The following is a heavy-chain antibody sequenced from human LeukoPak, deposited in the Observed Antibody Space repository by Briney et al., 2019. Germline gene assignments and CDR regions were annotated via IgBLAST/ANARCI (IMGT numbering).Heavy chain of an antibody. V-gene: IGHV4-61*02. Sequence: ASETLSLTCTVSGGSISSGSYYWSWIRQPAGKGLEWIGRIYTSGSTNYNPSLKSRVTISVDTSKNQFSLKLSSVTAADTAVYYCARQISDYYYYYMDVWGKGTTVTVSS. CDR1: GGSISSGSYY. CDR2: IYTSGST. J-gene: IGHJ6*03. D-gene: IGHD2-15*01. CDR3: ARQISDYYYYYMDV.